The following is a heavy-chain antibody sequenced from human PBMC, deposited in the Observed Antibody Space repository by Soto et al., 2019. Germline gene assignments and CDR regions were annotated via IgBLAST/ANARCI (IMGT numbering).Heavy chain of an antibody. J-gene: IGHJ6*02. Sequence: QVQVVESGGGVVQPVRSLRLSCAASGFTFSSFGMHWVRQAPGKGLEWVSLIWYDGSKKSYGDSVKGRFTISRDNSRNTMYLQMNSLRADDTAVYYCARDASYYSLWSGYYPSRNGMDVWGQGTTVTVSS. D-gene: IGHD3-3*01. V-gene: IGHV3-33*01. CDR2: IWYDGSKK. CDR3: ARDASYYSLWSGYYPSRNGMDV. CDR1: GFTFSSFG.